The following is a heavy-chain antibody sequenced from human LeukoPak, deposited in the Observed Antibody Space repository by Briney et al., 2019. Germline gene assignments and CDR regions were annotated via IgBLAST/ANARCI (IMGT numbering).Heavy chain of an antibody. D-gene: IGHD2-2*03. Sequence: GEPLKISCKGSGYSFTTSWIGWVRQTPERGLEWMGIIYPGDSDTRYSPSFPGQVTISADKSINTAYLQWSSLKASDTAMYYCATWLGFCSSTTCYHPFDRWGQGPPVTVSS. CDR1: GYSFTTSW. V-gene: IGHV5-51*01. CDR2: IYPGDSDT. J-gene: IGHJ5*02. CDR3: ATWLGFCSSTTCYHPFDR.